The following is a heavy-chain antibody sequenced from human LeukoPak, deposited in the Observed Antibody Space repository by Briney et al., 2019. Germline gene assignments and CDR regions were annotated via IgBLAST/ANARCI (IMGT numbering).Heavy chain of an antibody. Sequence: VKVSCKPPGYPFTSYSISWLRQAPGQGLEWWGWISDYNGNTIKAQKLQVRVTMTTDTSTSTAYTELRSLRSDDTAVYYCARDHGTYYYDRSGYFNWGQGTLVTVSS. CDR3: ARDHGTYYYDRSGYFN. CDR2: ISDYNGNT. V-gene: IGHV1-18*01. J-gene: IGHJ4*02. D-gene: IGHD3-22*01. CDR1: GYPFTSYS.